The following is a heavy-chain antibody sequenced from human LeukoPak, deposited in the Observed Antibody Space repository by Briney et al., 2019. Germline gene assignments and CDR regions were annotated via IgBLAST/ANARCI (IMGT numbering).Heavy chain of an antibody. D-gene: IGHD1-26*01. CDR2: IYPGDSDT. V-gene: IGHV5-51*01. CDR1: GCSFTNYW. J-gene: IGHJ4*02. Sequence: GESLKISCKGSGCSFTNYWIGWVRQMPGRGLEWMGIIYPGDSDTIYSPSFQGQVTISADKSISTAYLQCSSLKATDTAMYYCARGGIVEDSTTSFFDYWGQGTLVTVSS. CDR3: ARGGIVEDSTTSFFDY.